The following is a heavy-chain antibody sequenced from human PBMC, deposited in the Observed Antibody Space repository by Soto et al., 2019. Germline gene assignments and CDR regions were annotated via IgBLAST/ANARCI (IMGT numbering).Heavy chain of an antibody. Sequence: ASVKVSCKASGYTFSDYYIHWVRQAPGQGLEWMGWINPNSGGTKYAPKFQGGVTMTRDTSITTAYMELSRLRSGDTAVYYCASEPATAKPEGVDFWAQGTLVTVSS. V-gene: IGHV1-2*02. CDR1: GYTFSDYY. J-gene: IGHJ4*02. CDR2: INPNSGGT. CDR3: ASEPATAKPEGVDF. D-gene: IGHD1-1*01.